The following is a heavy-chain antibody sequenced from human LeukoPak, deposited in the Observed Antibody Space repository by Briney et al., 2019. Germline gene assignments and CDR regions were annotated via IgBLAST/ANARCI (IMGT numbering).Heavy chain of an antibody. CDR1: GFTFSSYW. D-gene: IGHD3-22*01. J-gene: IGHJ4*02. Sequence: PGGSLRLSCAASGFTFSSYWMHWVRQAPGKGLVWVSRINSDGSSTSYADSVKGRFTISRDNAKNFLYLQMNSLRAEDTALYYCVRAVPLDYYDSSGQFDYWGQGTLVTVSS. V-gene: IGHV3-74*01. CDR2: INSDGSST. CDR3: VRAVPLDYYDSSGQFDY.